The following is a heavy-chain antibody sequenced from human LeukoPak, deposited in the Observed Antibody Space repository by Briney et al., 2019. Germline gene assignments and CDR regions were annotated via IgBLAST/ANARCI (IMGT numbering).Heavy chain of an antibody. D-gene: IGHD2-2*01. CDR3: ARRTSYCSSTSCYYYFDY. CDR2: IYTSGST. V-gene: IGHV4-4*09. CDR1: GGSISSYY. J-gene: IGHJ4*02. Sequence: PETLSLTCTVSGGSISSYYWSWIRQPPGKGLEWIGHIYTSGSTNYNPSLKSRVTISVDTSKNQFSLKLSSVTAADTAVYYCARRTSYCSSTSCYYYFDYWGQGTLVTVSS.